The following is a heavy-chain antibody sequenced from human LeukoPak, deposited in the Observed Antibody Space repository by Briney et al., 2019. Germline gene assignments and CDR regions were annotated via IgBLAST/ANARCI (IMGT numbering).Heavy chain of an antibody. CDR2: INPSGGDT. CDR3: ARGGGIAVATPKDGAFDI. V-gene: IGHV1-46*01. Sequence: ASVKVSCKASGYIFTSYYMHWVRQAPGQGLEWMGIINPSGGDTTYAQKFQGRLSMTRDMSTSTAYMELSSLRSEDTAVYYCARGGGIAVATPKDGAFDIWGQGTMVTVSS. D-gene: IGHD6-19*01. J-gene: IGHJ3*02. CDR1: GYIFTSYY.